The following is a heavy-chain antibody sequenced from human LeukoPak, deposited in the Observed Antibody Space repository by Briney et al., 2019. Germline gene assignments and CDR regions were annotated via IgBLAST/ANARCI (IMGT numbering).Heavy chain of an antibody. CDR2: IKSKTDGGTT. D-gene: IGHD4-23*01. CDR1: GFTFSNAW. CDR3: TTDLADYGGNLDY. Sequence: GGSLRLSCAASGFTFSNAWMSWVRQAPGKGLEWVGRIKSKTDGGTTDYAAPVKGRFTISRDDSKNTLYLQMNSLKTEDTAVYYCTTDLADYGGNLDYWGQGTWSPSPQ. J-gene: IGHJ4*02. V-gene: IGHV3-15*01.